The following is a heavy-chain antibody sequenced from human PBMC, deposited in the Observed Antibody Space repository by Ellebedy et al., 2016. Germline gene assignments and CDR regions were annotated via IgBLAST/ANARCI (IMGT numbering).Heavy chain of an antibody. CDR3: ARGGYGDYGGHDY. Sequence: GESLKISCAASGFSFDDYGMTWVRQGPGKGLEWVSSINWNGGKVGYADSVKGRFTSSRDNAKNSLYLQMNSLRAEDTAFYYCARGGYGDYGGHDYWGQGTLVTVS. CDR2: INWNGGKV. D-gene: IGHD4-17*01. J-gene: IGHJ4*02. CDR1: GFSFDDYG. V-gene: IGHV3-20*04.